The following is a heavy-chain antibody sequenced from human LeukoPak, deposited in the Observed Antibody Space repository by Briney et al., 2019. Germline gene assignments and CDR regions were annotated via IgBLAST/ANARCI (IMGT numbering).Heavy chain of an antibody. CDR2: ISGSSSYI. CDR1: GFTFSSYA. V-gene: IGHV3-21*01. CDR3: ARGTVAGTPDFDF. D-gene: IGHD6-19*01. J-gene: IGHJ4*02. Sequence: GGSLRLSCAASGFTFSSYAMSWVRQAPGKGLEWVSSISGSSSYIYYADSLKGRFTISRDNAKNSLYLQMNSLRAEDTAVYYCARGTVAGTPDFDFWGQGTLVTVSS.